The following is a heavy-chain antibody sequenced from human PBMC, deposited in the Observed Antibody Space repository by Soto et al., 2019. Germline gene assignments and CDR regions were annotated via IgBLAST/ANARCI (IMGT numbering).Heavy chain of an antibody. CDR1: GFTFSNYA. CDR2: ISGTGGGT. V-gene: IGHV3-23*01. D-gene: IGHD3-10*01. Sequence: EVHLLESGGGLVQPGGSLRLSCAASGFTFSNYAMTWVRQAPGKGLEWVSVISGTGGGTNNADSAKGRLTTSRDNSKNTLYLQMNSLIADDTAVYYCAKRVFYVSGIPNYFGMDVWCQGTAVTVS. CDR3: AKRVFYVSGIPNYFGMDV. J-gene: IGHJ6*02.